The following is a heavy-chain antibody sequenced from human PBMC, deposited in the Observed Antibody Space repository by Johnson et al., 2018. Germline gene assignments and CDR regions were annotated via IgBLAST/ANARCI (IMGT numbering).Heavy chain of an antibody. Sequence: HWVRQAPGKGLEWVAVISYDGSNTYYADSVKGRFTISRDNSKNTLYLQMNSLRAEDTAVYYCSKPLGGYEEYYYYYMVVWGKGTTVTVSS. D-gene: IGHD5-12*01. J-gene: IGHJ6*03. CDR3: SKPLGGYEEYYYYYMVV. CDR2: ISYDGSNT. V-gene: IGHV3-30*18.